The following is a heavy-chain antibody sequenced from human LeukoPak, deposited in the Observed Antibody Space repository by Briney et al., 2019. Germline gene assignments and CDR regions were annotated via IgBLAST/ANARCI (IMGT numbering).Heavy chain of an antibody. CDR2: ISSSSSYI. V-gene: IGHV3-21*01. Sequence: PGGSLKLSCAASGFTFSSYSMNWVRQAPGKGLEWVSSISSSSSYIYYADSVKGRFTISRDNAKNSLYLQMNSLRAEDTAVFYCARDKQGSFIYWGQGILVIVSS. J-gene: IGHJ4*02. CDR3: ARDKQGSFIY. D-gene: IGHD6-19*01. CDR1: GFTFSSYS.